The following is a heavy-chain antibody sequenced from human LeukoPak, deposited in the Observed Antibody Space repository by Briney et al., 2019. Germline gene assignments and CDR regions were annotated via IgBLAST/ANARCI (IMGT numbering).Heavy chain of an antibody. Sequence: SETLSLTCAVYGVSFSGYYWSWLRQPPGKGLEWIGETNHSGSTNYNPSLKSRVTISVDTSKNQFSLKLSSVTAADTAVYYCARLLFSYYYYYMDVWGKGTTVTISS. CDR3: ARLLFSYYYYYMDV. J-gene: IGHJ6*03. V-gene: IGHV4-34*01. CDR2: TNHSGST. CDR1: GVSFSGYY. D-gene: IGHD2-21*02.